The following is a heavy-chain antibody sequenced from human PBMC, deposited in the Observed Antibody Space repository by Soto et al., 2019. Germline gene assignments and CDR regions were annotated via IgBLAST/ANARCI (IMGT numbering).Heavy chain of an antibody. D-gene: IGHD3-10*01. J-gene: IGHJ3*01. Sequence: EVQLVESGGGLVKPGGSLRLSCAASGFTFSNAWMSWVRQAPGKGLEWVGRIKSKTDGGTTDYGAPVKGRFTISREDSKNTLYLQMNSLKTEDTAVYYRTKVFRGTMVRGLTRESWGQGTMVTVSS. CDR3: TKVFRGTMVRGLTRES. V-gene: IGHV3-15*01. CDR2: IKSKTDGGTT. CDR1: GFTFSNAW.